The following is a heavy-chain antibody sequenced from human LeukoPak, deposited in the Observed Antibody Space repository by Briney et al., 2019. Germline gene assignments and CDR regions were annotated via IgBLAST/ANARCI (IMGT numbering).Heavy chain of an antibody. V-gene: IGHV3-15*01. CDR1: GFTVTNAW. CDR3: TADLPGMSSDYFDY. J-gene: IGHJ4*02. CDR2: VKSKAGGGTR. Sequence: GGSLRLSCAASGFTVTNAWMSWVRQAPGKGLEWVGRVKSKAGGGTRDYAAPVKGRFTVSRDDAKNTLDLQLDSLNTEDTAVYYCTADLPGMSSDYFDYWGQGTLVTVSS.